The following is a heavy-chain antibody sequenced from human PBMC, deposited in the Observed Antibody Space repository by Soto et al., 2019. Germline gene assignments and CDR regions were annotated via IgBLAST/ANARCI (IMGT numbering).Heavy chain of an antibody. D-gene: IGHD5-12*01. CDR3: AIDIGEYSSFDY. CDR1: GGTFSSYT. Sequence: QVQLVQSGAEVKMPGSSVRVSCKASGGTFSSYTISWVRQAPGQGLEWMGQNIPVFGTKTYAQKFQGRVTITADESTSTASMEVNSLKSDDTAVYYCAIDIGEYSSFDYWGQGTLVSVS. V-gene: IGHV1-69*01. J-gene: IGHJ4*02. CDR2: NIPVFGTK.